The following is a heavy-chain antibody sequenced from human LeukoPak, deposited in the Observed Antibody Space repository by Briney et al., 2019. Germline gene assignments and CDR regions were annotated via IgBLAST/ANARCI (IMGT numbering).Heavy chain of an antibody. CDR3: ATLAATCIGVFW. D-gene: IGHD6-13*01. J-gene: IGHJ4*02. CDR1: GYTLTDLS. CDR2: FDPEDGET. Sequence: GASVKVSCKVSGYTLTDLSMHWVRQAPGTGLERMGRFDPEDGETIFAQKFQGRVTMTEDTSTDTPYMELRSLRSEDTAVYYCATLAATCIGVFWWGPGTLVTVSS. V-gene: IGHV1-24*01.